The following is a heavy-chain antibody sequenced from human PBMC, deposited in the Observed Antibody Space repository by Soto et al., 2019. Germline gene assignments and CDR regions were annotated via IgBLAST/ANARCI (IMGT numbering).Heavy chain of an antibody. CDR1: GGSFSGYY. CDR2: INHSGST. J-gene: IGHJ4*02. Sequence: SETLSLTCAVYGGSFSGYYWSWIRQPPGKGLEWIGEINHSGSTNYNPSLKSRVTISVDTSKNQFSLKLSSVTAADTAVCYCARGREYLLGIAAAGQGKSYFDYWGQGTLVTVSS. D-gene: IGHD6-13*01. V-gene: IGHV4-34*01. CDR3: ARGREYLLGIAAAGQGKSYFDY.